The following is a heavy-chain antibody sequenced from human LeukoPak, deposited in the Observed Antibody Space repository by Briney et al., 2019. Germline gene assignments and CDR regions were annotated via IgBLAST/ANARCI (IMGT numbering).Heavy chain of an antibody. J-gene: IGHJ4*02. CDR1: GFTFSTFG. D-gene: IGHD1-26*01. Sequence: PGGSLRLSCAASGFTFSTFGMGWVRQAPGKGLEWVSLISAVNGGTYYADSVKGRFTISRDNSKNTLYLQMNSLRAEDTAVYYCAKVGATGTRVFDYWGQGALITVSS. V-gene: IGHV3-23*01. CDR2: ISAVNGGT. CDR3: AKVGATGTRVFDY.